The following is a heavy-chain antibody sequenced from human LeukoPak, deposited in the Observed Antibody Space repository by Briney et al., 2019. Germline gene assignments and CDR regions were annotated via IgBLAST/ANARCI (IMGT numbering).Heavy chain of an antibody. V-gene: IGHV3-53*01. CDR3: TSSSHSSIRFDY. Sequence: GGSLRLSCAASGFTFSSYWMTWVRQAPGKGLEWVSVFYSGGATYYADSVKGRFTISRDNSKNTLYLQMNSLRAEDTAVYYCTSSSHSSIRFDYWGQGTLVTVSS. J-gene: IGHJ4*02. CDR2: FYSGGAT. D-gene: IGHD6-13*01. CDR1: GFTFSSYW.